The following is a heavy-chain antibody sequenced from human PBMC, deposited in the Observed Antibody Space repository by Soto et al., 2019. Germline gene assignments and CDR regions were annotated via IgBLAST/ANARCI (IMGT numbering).Heavy chain of an antibody. Sequence: PSETLSLTCTVSGGSVSSGSYYWSWIRQPPGKGLEWIGYIYYSGSTNYNPSLKSRVTISVDTSKNQFSLKLSSVTAADTAVYYCARADYGAFDIWGQGTMVTVSS. CDR1: GGSVSSGSYY. CDR3: ARADYGAFDI. J-gene: IGHJ3*02. V-gene: IGHV4-61*01. D-gene: IGHD4-17*01. CDR2: IYYSGST.